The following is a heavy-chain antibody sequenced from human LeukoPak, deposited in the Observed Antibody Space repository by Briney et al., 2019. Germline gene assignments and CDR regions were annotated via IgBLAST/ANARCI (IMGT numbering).Heavy chain of an antibody. CDR1: HYFISDGAF. J-gene: IGHJ4*02. Sequence: PSETLSLTCTVSHYFISDGAFWGWIRQPPGRGLEWVANVNHRGITFYYPSLESRVAISVDTSKNQFFLRVTSVTAADTAIYYCVRDPSEAADFFFDSWGQGTLVTVSS. D-gene: IGHD2-21*02. V-gene: IGHV4-38-2*02. CDR2: VNHRGIT. CDR3: VRDPSEAADFFFDS.